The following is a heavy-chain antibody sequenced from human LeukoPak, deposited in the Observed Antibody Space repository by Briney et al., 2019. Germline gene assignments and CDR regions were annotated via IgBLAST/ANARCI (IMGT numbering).Heavy chain of an antibody. Sequence: SETLSLTCAVYGGSFSGYYWSWIRQPPGKGLEWIGEINHSGSTNYNPSLKSRVTISVDTSKNQFSLELSSVTAADTALYYCARGLRRLAGYGYYYYYYMDVWAKGTTVSVSS. D-gene: IGHD5-18*01. J-gene: IGHJ6*03. CDR2: INHSGST. V-gene: IGHV4-34*01. CDR1: GGSFSGYY. CDR3: ARGLRRLAGYGYYYYYYMDV.